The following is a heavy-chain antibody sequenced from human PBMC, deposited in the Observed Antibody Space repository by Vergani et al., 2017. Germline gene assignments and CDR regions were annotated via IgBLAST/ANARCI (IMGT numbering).Heavy chain of an antibody. CDR1: GYTFTSYY. J-gene: IGHJ4*02. Sequence: QVQLVQSGAEVKKPGASVKVSCKASGYTFTSYYMHWVRPAPGQGLEWMGIINPSGGSTSYAQKFQGRVTMTRDTSTSTVYMELSSLRPEDTAVYYYTSGWYYDIIAYWAYWGQGTLVTVSS. CDR3: TSGWYYDIIAYWAY. D-gene: IGHD3-22*01. CDR2: INPSGGST. V-gene: IGHV1-46*03.